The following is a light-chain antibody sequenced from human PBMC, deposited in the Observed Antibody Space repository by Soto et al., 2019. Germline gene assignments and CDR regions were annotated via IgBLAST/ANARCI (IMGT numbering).Light chain of an antibody. CDR1: QSVSSN. CDR2: DAS. Sequence: EIVMTQSPATLSVSPGERATLSCRASQSVSSNLAWYRQKPGQAPRLFMFDASTRATGIPARFSGSGSETEFTLTISSLESEDFAVYYCQQYNNWPYTFGQGTRLEIK. V-gene: IGKV3-15*01. J-gene: IGKJ2*01. CDR3: QQYNNWPYT.